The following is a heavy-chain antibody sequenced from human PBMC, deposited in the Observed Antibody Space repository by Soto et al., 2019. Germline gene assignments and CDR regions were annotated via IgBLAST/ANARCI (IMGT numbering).Heavy chain of an antibody. V-gene: IGHV3-74*01. CDR3: TRGPRSTSTGTGAF. J-gene: IGHJ4*02. CDR1: GFTFSMYW. D-gene: IGHD1-1*01. Sequence: GGSLRLSCAASGFTFSMYWMHWVRQVPGKGPEWVSRINDDGISTNYADSVKGRFTISRDNAKNTLYLQMNALRVEDTAVYYCTRGPRSTSTGTGAFWGQGTLVTFSS. CDR2: INDDGIST.